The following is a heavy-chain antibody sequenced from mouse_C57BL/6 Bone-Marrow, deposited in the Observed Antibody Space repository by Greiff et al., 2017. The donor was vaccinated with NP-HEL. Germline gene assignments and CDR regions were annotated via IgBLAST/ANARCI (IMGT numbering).Heavy chain of an antibody. J-gene: IGHJ2*01. V-gene: IGHV1-72*01. D-gene: IGHD3-2*02. CDR2: LDPNSGGT. CDR1: GYTFTSYW. Sequence: QVQLQQPGAELVKPGASVKLSCKASGYTFTSYWMHWVKQRPGRGLEWIGRLDPNSGGTTYNEKFKSKATLTVDKPSSTAYMQLSSLTSEDSAVYYCARSDSSGYRYYFDYGGQGTTLTGSS. CDR3: ARSDSSGYRYYFDY.